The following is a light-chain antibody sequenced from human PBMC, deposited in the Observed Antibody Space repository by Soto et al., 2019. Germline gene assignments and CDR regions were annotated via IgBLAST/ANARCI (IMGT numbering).Light chain of an antibody. CDR3: QQRGGWPLT. J-gene: IGKJ4*01. V-gene: IGKV3-11*01. CDR1: ESVGSN. Sequence: VLTQSPATLSLSPGERATLSCRASESVGSNLAWYQQKPGQAPRLLMYDASTRATGIPARFSGSGSGTDFTLTISSLEPEDFAVYYCQQRGGWPLTFGGGTKVEIK. CDR2: DAS.